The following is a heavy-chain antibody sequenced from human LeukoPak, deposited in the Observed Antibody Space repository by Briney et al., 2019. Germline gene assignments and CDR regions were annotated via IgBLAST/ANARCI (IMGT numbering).Heavy chain of an antibody. D-gene: IGHD3-9*01. CDR1: GYSISSGYY. V-gene: IGHV4-38-2*02. CDR2: IYHSGST. CDR3: AREYFDWLLYPDAFDI. J-gene: IGHJ3*02. Sequence: PSETLSLTCTVSGYSISSGYYWGWIRQPPGKGLEWIGSIYHSGSTYYNPSLKSRVTISVDTSKNQFSLKLSSVTAADTAVYYCAREYFDWLLYPDAFDIWGQGTMVTVSS.